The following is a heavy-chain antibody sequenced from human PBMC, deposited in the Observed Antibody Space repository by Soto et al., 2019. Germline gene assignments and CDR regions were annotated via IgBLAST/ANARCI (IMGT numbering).Heavy chain of an antibody. Sequence: GGSLRLSCAASGFTFSGSAMHWVRQASGKGLEWVGRIRSKANSYATAYAASVKGRFTISRDDSKNTAYLQMNSLKTEDTAVYYCTRATYYDFWSGYRAWGQGTLVTVSS. J-gene: IGHJ5*02. CDR1: GFTFSGSA. D-gene: IGHD3-3*01. CDR2: IRSKANSYAT. CDR3: TRATYYDFWSGYRA. V-gene: IGHV3-73*01.